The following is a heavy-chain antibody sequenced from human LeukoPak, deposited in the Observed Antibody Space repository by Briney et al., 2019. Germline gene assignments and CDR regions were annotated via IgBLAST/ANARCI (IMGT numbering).Heavy chain of an antibody. J-gene: IGHJ4*02. Sequence: SETLSLTCTVSGGSISSYYWTWIRQLPGKGLEWIGRIYYSGGTTYNPSLKSRITMSVDTSKNQFSLRLTSVTAADTAVYYCARGGSSGYTYAWGQGTLVTVSS. V-gene: IGHV4-59*01. D-gene: IGHD5-18*01. CDR3: ARGGSSGYTYA. CDR2: IYYSGGT. CDR1: GGSISSYY.